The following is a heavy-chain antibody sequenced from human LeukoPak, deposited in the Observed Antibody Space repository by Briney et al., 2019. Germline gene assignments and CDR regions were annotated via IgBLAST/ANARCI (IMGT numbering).Heavy chain of an antibody. V-gene: IGHV4-59*01. J-gene: IGHJ5*02. CDR2: IYYSGST. Sequence: PSETLSLTCTVSGGSISIYYWSWIRQPPGKGLEWIGYIYYSGSTNYNPSLKSRVTISVDTSKNQFSLKLSSVTAADTAVYYCARDGVQNWFDPWGQGTLVTVSS. CDR3: ARDGVQNWFDP. D-gene: IGHD3-3*01. CDR1: GGSISIYY.